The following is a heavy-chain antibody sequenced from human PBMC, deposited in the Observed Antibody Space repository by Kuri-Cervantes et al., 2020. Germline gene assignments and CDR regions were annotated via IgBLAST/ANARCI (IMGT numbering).Heavy chain of an antibody. CDR2: ISISENYV. Sequence: GESLKISCTASGFTFSTWNMNWVRQAPGKGLEWVSSISISENYVYYADSVKGRFTISRDNSKNTLYLQMNSLRAEDTAVYYCAKSSETGGVSIAVAGKDFDYWGQGTLVTVSS. V-gene: IGHV3-21*04. CDR1: GFTFSTWN. J-gene: IGHJ4*02. CDR3: AKSSETGGVSIAVAGKDFDY. D-gene: IGHD6-19*01.